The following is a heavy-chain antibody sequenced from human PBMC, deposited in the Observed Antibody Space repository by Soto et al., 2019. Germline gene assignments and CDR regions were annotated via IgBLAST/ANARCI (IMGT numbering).Heavy chain of an antibody. D-gene: IGHD3-3*01. Sequence: QVQLVESGGGEVQPGGSLRLSCAASGFTFSRLAIHWVRLTPGRGLEWVLAISRDGSYIYYTDSVKGRFTVSRDNSKNTVFVQMNRLIPDDTALYFCARTRNGGVADSFDSWGQGTRVTVSS. CDR3: ARTRNGGVADSFDS. CDR1: GFTFSRLA. V-gene: IGHV3-30*04. J-gene: IGHJ5*01. CDR2: ISRDGSYI.